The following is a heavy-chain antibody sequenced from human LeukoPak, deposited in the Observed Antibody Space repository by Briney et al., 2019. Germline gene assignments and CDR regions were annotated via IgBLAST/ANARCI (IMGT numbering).Heavy chain of an antibody. CDR1: GYSISSGYY. Sequence: SETLSLTCAVSGYSISSGYYWGWIRQPPGKGLEWIGSIYHSGGTYYNPSLKSRVTISVDTSKHQFSLKLSSVTAADTAVYYCARQSGSYYGHAFDIWGQGTMVTVSS. D-gene: IGHD1-26*01. V-gene: IGHV4-38-2*01. J-gene: IGHJ3*02. CDR2: IYHSGGT. CDR3: ARQSGSYYGHAFDI.